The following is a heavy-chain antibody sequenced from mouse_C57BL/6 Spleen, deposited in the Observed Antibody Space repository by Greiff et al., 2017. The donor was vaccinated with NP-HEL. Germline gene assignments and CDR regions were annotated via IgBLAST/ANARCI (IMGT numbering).Heavy chain of an antibody. CDR2: INPNNGGN. D-gene: IGHD1-1*01. J-gene: IGHJ3*01. Sequence: EVQLQQSGPELVKPGASVKIPCKASGYTFTDYNMDWVKQSHGKSLEWIGDINPNNGGNIYNQKFKGKATLTVDKSSSTAYMELRSLTSEDTAVYYCARGGGSLAWFAYWGQGTLVTVSA. CDR3: ARGGGSLAWFAY. CDR1: GYTFTDYN. V-gene: IGHV1-18*01.